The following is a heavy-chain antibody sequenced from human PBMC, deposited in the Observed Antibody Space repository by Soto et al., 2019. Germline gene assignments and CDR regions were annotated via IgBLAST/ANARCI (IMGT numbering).Heavy chain of an antibody. V-gene: IGHV4-34*01. D-gene: IGHD3-3*01. CDR3: ARGATHFGVVIPYYYYGMDV. CDR2: INHSGST. Sequence: PSETLSLTCAVYGGSFSGYYWSWIRQPPGKGLEWIGEINHSGSTNYNPSLKSRVTISVDTSKNQFSLKLSSVTAADTAVYYCARGATHFGVVIPYYYYGMDVWGQGTTVTVSS. J-gene: IGHJ6*02. CDR1: GGSFSGYY.